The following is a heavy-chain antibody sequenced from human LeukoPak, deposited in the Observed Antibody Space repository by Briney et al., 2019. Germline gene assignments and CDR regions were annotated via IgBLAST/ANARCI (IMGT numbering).Heavy chain of an antibody. J-gene: IGHJ4*02. CDR3: ARHLEYISSWKGYYFDY. CDR2: INHSGST. Sequence: SETLSLTCAVYGGSFSGYYWSWIRQPPGKGLEWIGEINHSGSTNYNPSLKSRVTISVDTSKNQFSLELNSVTAADTAVYYCARHLEYISSWKGYYFDYWGQGTLVTVSS. V-gene: IGHV4-34*01. CDR1: GGSFSGYY. D-gene: IGHD6-13*01.